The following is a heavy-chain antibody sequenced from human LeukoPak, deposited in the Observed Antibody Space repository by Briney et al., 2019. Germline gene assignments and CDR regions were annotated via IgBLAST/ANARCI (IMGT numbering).Heavy chain of an antibody. Sequence: ASVKVSCKVSGYTLTELSMHWVRQAPGKGLEWMGGFDPGDGETIYAQKFQGRVTMTEDTSTDTAYMELSSLRSEDTAVYYCATSPSNMVRGSSFFQHWGQGTLVTVSS. CDR1: GYTLTELS. CDR3: ATSPSNMVRGSSFFQH. CDR2: FDPGDGET. D-gene: IGHD3-10*01. V-gene: IGHV1-24*01. J-gene: IGHJ1*01.